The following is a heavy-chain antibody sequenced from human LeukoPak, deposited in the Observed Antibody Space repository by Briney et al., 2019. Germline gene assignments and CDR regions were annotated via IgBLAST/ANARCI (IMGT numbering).Heavy chain of an antibody. D-gene: IGHD6-6*01. V-gene: IGHV1-2*02. CDR2: INPNSGDT. CDR3: ARLRGYSSSSEFGY. Sequence: GSSVKVSCKTSGYTFTEYYIHWVRQAPGQGLEWMGWINPNSGDTKYAQKFQGRVTMTRDTSISTAYMELSRLRSDDTAVYYCARLRGYSSSSEFGYWGQGTLVTVSS. CDR1: GYTFTEYY. J-gene: IGHJ4*02.